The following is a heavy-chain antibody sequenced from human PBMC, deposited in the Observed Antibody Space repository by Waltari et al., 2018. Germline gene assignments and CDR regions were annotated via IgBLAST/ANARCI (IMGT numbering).Heavy chain of an antibody. CDR2: IYYSGST. Sequence: HLVESGGGLVQPGGSLRLSCAASGFTFSSYWMTWVRQAPGKGLEWIGYIYYSGSTNYNPSLKSRVTISVDTSKNQFSLKLSSVTAADTAVYYCARGGERFPDAFDIWGQGTMVTVSS. D-gene: IGHD1-1*01. V-gene: IGHV4-59*01. CDR3: ARGGERFPDAFDI. CDR1: GFTFSSYW. J-gene: IGHJ3*02.